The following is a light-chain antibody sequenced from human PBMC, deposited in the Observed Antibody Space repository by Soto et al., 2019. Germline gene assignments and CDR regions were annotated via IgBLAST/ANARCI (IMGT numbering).Light chain of an antibody. V-gene: IGLV2-14*01. CDR3: SSYTGSSTSNYV. CDR1: SSDVGGYNY. J-gene: IGLJ1*01. CDR2: EVS. Sequence: QSVLTQPASVSGSPGQSITISCTGTSSDVGGYNYVSWYQQHPGKAPKLMIYEVSNRPSGVSNRFSGSKSGNTASLTISGLQAEDEADYYCSSYTGSSTSNYVFETGTKLTVL.